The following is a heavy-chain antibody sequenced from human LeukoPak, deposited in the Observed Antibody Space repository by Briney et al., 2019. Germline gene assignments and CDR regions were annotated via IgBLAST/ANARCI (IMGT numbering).Heavy chain of an antibody. J-gene: IGHJ5*02. V-gene: IGHV3-21*01. Sequence: KPGGSLRLSCAASGFTFSSYSMNWVRQAPGKGLEWVSSISSSSSYIYYADSVKGRFTISRDNAKNSLYLQMNSLRAEDTAVYYCAREPVLGDYGDWFDPWGQGTLVTVSS. CDR1: GFTFSSYS. D-gene: IGHD4-17*01. CDR3: AREPVLGDYGDWFDP. CDR2: ISSSSSYI.